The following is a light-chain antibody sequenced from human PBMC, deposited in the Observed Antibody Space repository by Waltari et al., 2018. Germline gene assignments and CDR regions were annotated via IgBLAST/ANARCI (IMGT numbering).Light chain of an antibody. CDR2: QVS. CDR1: QSLVHSDGKTY. V-gene: IGKV2-30*02. CDR3: IQGTHLPYS. J-gene: IGKJ2*03. Sequence: DVVMTQSPLSLPITPGQPASISCRSSQSLVHSDGKTYLSWYQQKPGQPPRRLIYQVSNRDSGFPDRFSGSGAGTDFTLKISRVEAEDVGVSYCIQGTHLPYSFGQGTKVEIK.